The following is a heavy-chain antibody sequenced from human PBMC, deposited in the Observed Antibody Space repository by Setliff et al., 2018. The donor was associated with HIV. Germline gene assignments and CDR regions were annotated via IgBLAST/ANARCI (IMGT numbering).Heavy chain of an antibody. CDR2: IKSKTDGGTT. V-gene: IGHV3-15*07. CDR1: GFTFSNAW. J-gene: IGHJ4*02. CDR3: ARRLSSGSYFGY. D-gene: IGHD6-19*01. Sequence: PGGSLRLSCAASGFTFSNAWMNWVRQAPGKGLEWVGQIKSKTDGGTTDYAAPVKGRFIISRDDSKNTLYLQMNSLKTEDTAVYYCARRLSSGSYFGYWGQGTLVTVSS.